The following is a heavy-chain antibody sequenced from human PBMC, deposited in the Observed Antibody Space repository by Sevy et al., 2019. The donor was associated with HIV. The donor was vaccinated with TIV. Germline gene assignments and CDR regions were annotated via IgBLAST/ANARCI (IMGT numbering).Heavy chain of an antibody. D-gene: IGHD1-26*01. Sequence: GGSLRLSCAASGFTFSSYGMHWVRQAPGKGLEWVAVISYDGSNKYYADSVKGRFTISRDNSKNTLYLQTNSLRAEDTAVYYCAKDTVGATGINYWYYYGMDVWGQGTTVTVSS. V-gene: IGHV3-30*18. CDR3: AKDTVGATGINYWYYYGMDV. CDR1: GFTFSSYG. CDR2: ISYDGSNK. J-gene: IGHJ6*02.